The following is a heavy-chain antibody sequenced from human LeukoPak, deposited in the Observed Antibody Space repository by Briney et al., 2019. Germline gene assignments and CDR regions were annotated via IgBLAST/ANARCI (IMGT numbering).Heavy chain of an antibody. CDR3: ARDDDYNPLVH. V-gene: IGHV1-69*04. CDR2: IIPILGIA. CDR1: GGTFSSYA. D-gene: IGHD4/OR15-4a*01. J-gene: IGHJ4*02. Sequence: ASVKVSCKASGGTFSSYAISWVRQAPGQGLEWMGRIIPILGIANYAQKFQGRVTITADKSTSTAYMELSSLRSDDTAVYYCARDDDYNPLVHWGQGTLVTVSS.